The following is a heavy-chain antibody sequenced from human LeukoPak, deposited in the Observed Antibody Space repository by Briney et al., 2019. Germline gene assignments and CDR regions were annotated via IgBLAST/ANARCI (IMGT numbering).Heavy chain of an antibody. CDR3: AYCGGDCYATRDFDY. V-gene: IGHV1-2*02. Sequence: GASVKVSCKASGYTFTGYYMHWVRQAPGQGLEWMGWINPNSGGTNYAQKFQGRGTMTRDTSISTAYMELSRLRSDDTAVYYCAYCGGDCYATRDFDYWGQGTLVTVSS. CDR1: GYTFTGYY. CDR2: INPNSGGT. J-gene: IGHJ4*02. D-gene: IGHD2-21*01.